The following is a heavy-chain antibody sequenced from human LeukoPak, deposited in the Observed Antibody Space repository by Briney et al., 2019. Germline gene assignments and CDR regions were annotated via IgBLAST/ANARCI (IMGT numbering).Heavy chain of an antibody. CDR3: ARAARDYYTSGSPFDY. V-gene: IGHV1-2*02. Sequence: ASVKVSCKASGYIFTDYYMHWVRQAPGQGVAWMGWINPNSGGTNYAQKFQGRVTMTRDTAISTAYMELSRLRSDDTAVYSCARAARDYYTSGSPFDYWGQGTLVTVSS. CDR2: INPNSGGT. CDR1: GYIFTDYY. J-gene: IGHJ4*02. D-gene: IGHD3-10*01.